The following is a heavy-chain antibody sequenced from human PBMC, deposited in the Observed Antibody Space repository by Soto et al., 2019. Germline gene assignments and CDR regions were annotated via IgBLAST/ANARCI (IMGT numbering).Heavy chain of an antibody. D-gene: IGHD3-16*01. Sequence: QVQLVQSGAEVKKTGSSVKVSCKTSGGTFSTFGISWVRQAPGQGLEWVGGIIPFFGTAEYSQNFEDRITITADESTNTVYMDLRSLTSEDTAIYYCARTAPMDAGDKYYYDFWGQGARVTVSS. CDR3: ARTAPMDAGDKYYYDF. CDR1: GGTFSTFG. CDR2: IIPFFGTA. V-gene: IGHV1-69*01. J-gene: IGHJ4*02.